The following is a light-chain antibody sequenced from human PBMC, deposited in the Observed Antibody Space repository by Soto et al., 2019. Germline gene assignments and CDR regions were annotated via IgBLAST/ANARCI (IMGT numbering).Light chain of an antibody. V-gene: IGLV2-23*01. CDR1: SRDFGNYNL. Sequence: QSVLTQPASVSGSPGQSITISCTGASRDFGNYNLVSWYQQHPGKAPKIIIFDGSKRPSGVSDRFSASKSGNTASLTISGLQAADEAHYYCCSYALTILFGGGTKLTVL. CDR3: CSYALTIL. CDR2: DGS. J-gene: IGLJ2*01.